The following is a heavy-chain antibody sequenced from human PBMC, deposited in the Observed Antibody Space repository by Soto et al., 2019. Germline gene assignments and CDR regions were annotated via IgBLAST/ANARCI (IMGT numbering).Heavy chain of an antibody. J-gene: IGHJ4*02. CDR1: GDSISSGGYS. Sequence: SETLSLTCAVSGDSISSGGYSWSWIRQPPGKGLEWIGYIYHSGSASYNPSLKSRVTISVDGSKNHFSLQLTSVTAADTAVYYCARGRLLPAVNFDYWGQGALVTVSS. CDR2: IYHSGSA. D-gene: IGHD2-2*01. CDR3: ARGRLLPAVNFDY. V-gene: IGHV4-30-2*01.